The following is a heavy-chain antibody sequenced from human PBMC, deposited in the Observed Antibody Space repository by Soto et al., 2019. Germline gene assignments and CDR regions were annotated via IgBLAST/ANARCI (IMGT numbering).Heavy chain of an antibody. CDR1: GGSISSYY. J-gene: IGHJ4*02. Sequence: SETLSLTCTVSGGSISSYYWSWIRQTPGKGLEWIGYIYYSGSTNYNPSLKSRVSISVDTSNNQFSLRLSSVTAADTAVYYCARHLYSSTWQPILGYWGQGTLATVSS. D-gene: IGHD6-13*01. V-gene: IGHV4-59*08. CDR3: ARHLYSSTWQPILGY. CDR2: IYYSGST.